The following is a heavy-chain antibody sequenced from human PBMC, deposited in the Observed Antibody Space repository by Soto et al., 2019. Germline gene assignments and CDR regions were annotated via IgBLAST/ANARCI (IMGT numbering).Heavy chain of an antibody. CDR1: GGTFSSYA. V-gene: IGHV1-69*06. CDR2: IIPIFGTA. J-gene: IGHJ4*02. D-gene: IGHD3-22*01. Sequence: QVQLVQSGAEVKKPGSSVKVSCKASGGTFSSYAISWVRQAPGQGLEWMGGIIPIFGTANYAQKFQGRVTITADKSKSTAYMELSSLRSEDTAVYYCARGAYYDSSGYPGIFDYWGQGTLVTVSS. CDR3: ARGAYYDSSGYPGIFDY.